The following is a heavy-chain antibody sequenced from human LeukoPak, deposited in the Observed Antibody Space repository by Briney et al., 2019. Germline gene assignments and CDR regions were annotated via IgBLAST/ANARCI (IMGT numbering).Heavy chain of an antibody. CDR2: INHSGST. D-gene: IGHD3-10*01. V-gene: IGHV4-34*01. CDR1: GGSFSGYY. CDR3: ARHQTYYYGSGKEDWFDP. J-gene: IGHJ5*02. Sequence: SETLSLTCAVYGGSFSGYYWSWIRQPPGKGLEWIGEINHSGSTNYNPSLKSRVTISVDTSKNQFSLKLSSVTAADTAVYYCARHQTYYYGSGKEDWFDPWGQGTLVTVSS.